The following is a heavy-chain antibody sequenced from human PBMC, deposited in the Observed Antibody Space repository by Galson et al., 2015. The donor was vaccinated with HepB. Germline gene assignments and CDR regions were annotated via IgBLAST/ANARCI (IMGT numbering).Heavy chain of an antibody. CDR3: ARSLPITIFGVVIPGYFDY. V-gene: IGHV4-59*01. D-gene: IGHD3-3*01. CDR2: IYYSGST. CDR1: GGSISSYY. Sequence: ETLSLTCTVSGGSISSYYWSWIRQPPGKGLEWIGYIYYSGSTNYNPSLKSRVTISVDTSKNQFSLKLSSVTAADTAVYYCARSLPITIFGVVIPGYFDYWGQGTLVTVSS. J-gene: IGHJ4*02.